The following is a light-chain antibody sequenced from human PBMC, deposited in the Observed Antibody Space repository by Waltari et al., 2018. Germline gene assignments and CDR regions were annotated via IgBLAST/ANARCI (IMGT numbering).Light chain of an antibody. Sequence: QSALTQPRSVSGSPGQSVTISCTGLRSDVDHSKYLSWYQQHPDKAPKLIIYDVSERPSGSSDRFSGSKSGNAASLTISGLQPEDEADYYCCSYANSLTFVFGGGTKLTVL. CDR2: DVS. CDR1: RSDVDHSKY. V-gene: IGLV2-11*01. J-gene: IGLJ7*01. CDR3: CSYANSLTFV.